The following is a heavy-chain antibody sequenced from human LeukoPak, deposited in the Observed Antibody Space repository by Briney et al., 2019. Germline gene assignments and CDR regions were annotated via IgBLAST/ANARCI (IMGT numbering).Heavy chain of an antibody. V-gene: IGHV4-59*01. Sequence: PSETLSLTCTVSGGSISTYYWSWIRQPPAKGLEWIGYIYYSGSTNYSPSLQSRVTISVDTSRNQFSLRLISVTAADTAMYYCARSGTKTNGFDYWGQGTLVTVSS. CDR3: ARSGTKTNGFDY. CDR2: IYYSGST. J-gene: IGHJ4*02. CDR1: GGSISTYY. D-gene: IGHD2-8*01.